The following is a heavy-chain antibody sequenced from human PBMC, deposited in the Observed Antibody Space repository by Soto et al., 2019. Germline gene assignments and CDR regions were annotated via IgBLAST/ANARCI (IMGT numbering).Heavy chain of an antibody. D-gene: IGHD2-2*01. V-gene: IGHV4-34*01. CDR1: GGSFSGYY. J-gene: IGHJ6*03. Sequence: SETLSLTCAVYGGSFSGYYWSWIRQPPGKGLEWIGEINHSGSTNYNPSLKSRVTISVDTSKNQFSLKLSSVTAADTAVYYCARGPLVVPAAMSRSLNYYYYMDVWGKGTTVTVSS. CDR2: INHSGST. CDR3: ARGPLVVPAAMSRSLNYYYYMDV.